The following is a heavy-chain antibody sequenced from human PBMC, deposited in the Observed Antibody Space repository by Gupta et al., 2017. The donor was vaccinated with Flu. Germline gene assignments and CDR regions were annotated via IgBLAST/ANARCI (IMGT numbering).Heavy chain of an antibody. CDR2: IYYRGST. Sequence: GWFRQPPGKGLEWVGSIYYRGSTYFNPSLESRVTISVDTSKNQLSLKLSSVTAADTAIYYCARAIYSASPFDYWGQGTLVTVSS. D-gene: IGHD3-9*01. V-gene: IGHV4-39*01. CDR3: ARAIYSASPFDY. J-gene: IGHJ4*02.